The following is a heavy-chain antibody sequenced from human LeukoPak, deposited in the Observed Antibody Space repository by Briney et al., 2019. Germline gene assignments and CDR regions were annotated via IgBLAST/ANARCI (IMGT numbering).Heavy chain of an antibody. J-gene: IGHJ4*02. D-gene: IGHD3-22*01. V-gene: IGHV3-7*01. CDR1: GFTFSNYW. CDR3: AREAYYYDSSGSYFDY. Sequence: PGGSLRLSCSASGFTFSNYWMSWVRQAPGKGLEWVANIKQDESEKYYVDSVKGRFTISRDNAKSSLYLQMNSLRAEDTAVYYCAREAYYYDSSGSYFDYWGQGTLVTVSS. CDR2: IKQDESEK.